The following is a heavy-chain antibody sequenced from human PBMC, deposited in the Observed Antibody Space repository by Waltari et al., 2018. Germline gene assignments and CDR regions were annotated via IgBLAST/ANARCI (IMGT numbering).Heavy chain of an antibody. J-gene: IGHJ4*02. CDR2: ISYDGSKT. D-gene: IGHD3-10*01. Sequence: QVQLVESGGGVVQPGRSLRLSCAASGFTFSNHGMHWVRQAPGKGLEWVALISYDGSKTFFTDSVKGRFTISRDNSKNMVYLQMNSLGAEDAAIYYCAKDGVGVRAVIPFDYWGQGTLVTVSS. V-gene: IGHV3-30*18. CDR3: AKDGVGVRAVIPFDY. CDR1: GFTFSNHG.